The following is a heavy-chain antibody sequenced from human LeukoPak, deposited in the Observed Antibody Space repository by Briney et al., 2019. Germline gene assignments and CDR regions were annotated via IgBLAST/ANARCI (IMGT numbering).Heavy chain of an antibody. Sequence: GGSLRLSCAASGFTFSSYAMNWVRQAPGKGLEWVSVIYSGGSTYYADSVKGRFTISRDNPKNKLYLQMNSLRAEDTAVYYCARGLEVNTGGDAFDIWGQGTMVTVSS. CDR2: IYSGGST. D-gene: IGHD1/OR15-1a*01. CDR3: ARGLEVNTGGDAFDI. J-gene: IGHJ3*02. CDR1: GFTFSSYA. V-gene: IGHV3-53*01.